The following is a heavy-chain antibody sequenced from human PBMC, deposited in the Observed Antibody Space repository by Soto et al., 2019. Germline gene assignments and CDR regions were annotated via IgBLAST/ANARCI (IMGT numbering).Heavy chain of an antibody. CDR3: ARFCPFTVLFYSFAY. V-gene: IGHV1-69*13. CDR2: IIPIFGTA. CDR1: GGTFSSYA. D-gene: IGHD4-4*01. J-gene: IGHJ4*02. Sequence: GASVKVSCKASGGTFSSYAISWVRQAPGQGLEWMGGIIPIFGTANYAQKFQGRVTITADESTSTAYMELSSLRSEDTAVYYCARFCPFTVLFYSFAYWAQGPLVPFPS.